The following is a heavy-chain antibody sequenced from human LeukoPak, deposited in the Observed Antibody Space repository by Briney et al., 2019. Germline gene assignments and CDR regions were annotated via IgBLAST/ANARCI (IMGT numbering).Heavy chain of an antibody. Sequence: SETLSLTCAVYGGSFSGFYWNWIRQPPGEGLEWIGGINHSGSTTYNPSLKSRVTISVDTSKNQFSLKLSSVTAADTAVYYCARGLAGGGVFDYWGQGTLVTVSS. V-gene: IGHV4-34*01. CDR1: GGSFSGFY. J-gene: IGHJ4*02. CDR3: ARGLAGGGVFDY. D-gene: IGHD3-16*01. CDR2: INHSGST.